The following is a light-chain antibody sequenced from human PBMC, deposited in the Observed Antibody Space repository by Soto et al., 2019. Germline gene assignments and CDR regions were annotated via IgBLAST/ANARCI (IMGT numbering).Light chain of an antibody. J-gene: IGKJ5*01. CDR1: QSVSTY. CDR3: EQRSNWPPSIT. Sequence: EIVLTQSPATLSLSPGERATLSCRASQSVSTYLAWYQQNPGQAPRLLIYDASNRATGIPARFSGSGSGTDFTLTISSLEPEDFAVYYCEQRSNWPPSITFGQGTSLEIK. V-gene: IGKV3-11*01. CDR2: DAS.